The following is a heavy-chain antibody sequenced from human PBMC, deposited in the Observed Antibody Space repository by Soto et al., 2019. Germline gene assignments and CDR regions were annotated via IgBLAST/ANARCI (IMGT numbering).Heavy chain of an antibody. Sequence: QVQLVQSGAEVKKPGASVKVSCKASGYTFTRYAMHWVRQAPGQRLEWMGWINAGNGNTKYSQKFQGRVTITRDTSASTAYMELSSLRSEDTAVYYCARAPSWYNFYYLGQGTLVTVSS. CDR1: GYTFTRYA. CDR2: INAGNGNT. D-gene: IGHD6-13*01. J-gene: IGHJ4*02. CDR3: ARAPSWYNFYY. V-gene: IGHV1-3*01.